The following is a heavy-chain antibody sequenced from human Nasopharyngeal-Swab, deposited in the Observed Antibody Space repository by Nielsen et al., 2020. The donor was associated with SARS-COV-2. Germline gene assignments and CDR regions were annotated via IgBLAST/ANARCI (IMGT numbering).Heavy chain of an antibody. D-gene: IGHD3-22*01. V-gene: IGHV3-48*03. CDR2: ISSTGSTI. CDR1: GFTFDIYE. CDR3: ARGGGGSSGYYFDF. Sequence: GESLKISCAASGFTFDIYEMDWVRQAPGKGLEWVSYISSTGSTIYYADSVKGRFTISRDNAKKSLYLQMNSLRAEDTAVYYCARGGGGSSGYYFDFWGQGTLVTVSS. J-gene: IGHJ4*02.